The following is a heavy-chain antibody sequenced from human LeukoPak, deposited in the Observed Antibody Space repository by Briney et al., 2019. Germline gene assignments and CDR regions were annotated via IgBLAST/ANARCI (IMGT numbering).Heavy chain of an antibody. V-gene: IGHV3-49*04. J-gene: IGHJ4*02. CDR2: IRSKAYGGTT. CDR3: TRAGAVAGVFDY. Sequence: GGSLRLSCTASGFTFGDYAMSWVRQAPGKGLEWVGFIRSKAYGGTTEYAASVKGRFTISRDDSKSIAYLQMNSLKTEDTAVYYCTRAGAVAGVFDYWDQGTLVTVSS. CDR1: GFTFGDYA. D-gene: IGHD6-19*01.